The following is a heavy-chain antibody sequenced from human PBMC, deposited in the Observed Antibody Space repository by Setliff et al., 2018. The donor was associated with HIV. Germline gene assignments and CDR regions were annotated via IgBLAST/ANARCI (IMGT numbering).Heavy chain of an antibody. V-gene: IGHV4-34*12. D-gene: IGHD3-3*01. CDR1: GGSFSGYY. J-gene: IGHJ4*02. Sequence: PSETLSLTCAVYGGSFSGYYWNWIRQPPGKGLEWIANIFYSGSSYYNPSLKSRVTISVDTSKNQFSLKLSSVTAADTAVYYCARNNFWSGYYRYWGQGTLVTVSS. CDR3: ARNNFWSGYYRY. CDR2: IFYSGSS.